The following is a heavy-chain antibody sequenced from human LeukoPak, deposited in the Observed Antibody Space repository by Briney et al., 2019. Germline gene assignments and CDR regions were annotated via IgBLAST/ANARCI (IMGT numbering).Heavy chain of an antibody. CDR3: GRHRSGSGTYFIDY. CDR2: MKKDGSET. J-gene: IGHJ4*02. V-gene: IGHV3-7*01. CDR1: GFTFSSYS. Sequence: GGSLRLSCVVSGFTFSSYSMIWVRQAPGKGLQWVANMKKDGSETNYVDSVKGRFTISRYNAKNSLYLQMNSLRAEDTAVYYCGRHRSGSGTYFIDYWGQGTLVSVSS. D-gene: IGHD3-10*01.